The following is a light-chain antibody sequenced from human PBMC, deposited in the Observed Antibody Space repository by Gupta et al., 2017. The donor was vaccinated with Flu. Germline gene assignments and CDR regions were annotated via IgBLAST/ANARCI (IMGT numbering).Light chain of an antibody. CDR1: SLRSYY. CDR2: GKN. V-gene: IGLV3-19*01. Sequence: SSELTQDPAVSVALGQTVRITCQGDSLRSYYANWYQQKPGQAPVLVIYGKNNRPSGIPDRFFGSSSGNTASLTITGAQAEDEADYYCNSRDSSSNNLVFGGGTKLTVL. J-gene: IGLJ2*01. CDR3: NSRDSSSNNLV.